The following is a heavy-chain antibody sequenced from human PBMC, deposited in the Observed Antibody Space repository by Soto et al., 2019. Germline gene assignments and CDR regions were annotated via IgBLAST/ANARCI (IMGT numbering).Heavy chain of an antibody. CDR1: GFTFSSYS. V-gene: IGHV3-21*01. CDR2: ISSSSSYI. J-gene: IGHJ4*02. CDR3: ARDSCSSTSCYDY. Sequence: EVQLVESGGGLVKPGGSLRLSCAASGFTFSSYSMNWVRQAPGKGLVWVSSISSSSSYIYYADSVKGRFTISRDNAKNSLYLQMNSLRAEDTAVYYCARDSCSSTSCYDYWGQGTLVTVSS. D-gene: IGHD2-2*01.